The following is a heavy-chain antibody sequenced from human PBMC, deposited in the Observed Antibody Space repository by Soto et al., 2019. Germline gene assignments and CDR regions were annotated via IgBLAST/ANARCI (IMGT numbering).Heavy chain of an antibody. CDR2: INPNSGGT. Sequence: ASVKVSCKASGYTFTGYYMHWVRQAPGQGLEWMGWINPNSGGTNYAQKVQGWVTMTRDTSISTAYMELSRLRSDDTAVYYCERDHNRCGMDVWGQGTTVTVSS. CDR3: ERDHNRCGMDV. J-gene: IGHJ6*02. D-gene: IGHD4-17*01. V-gene: IGHV1-2*04. CDR1: GYTFTGYY.